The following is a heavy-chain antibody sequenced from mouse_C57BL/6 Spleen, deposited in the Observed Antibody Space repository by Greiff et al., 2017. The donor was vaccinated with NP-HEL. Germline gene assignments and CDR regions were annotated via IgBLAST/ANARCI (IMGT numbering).Heavy chain of an antibody. CDR3: TRENTLLGRAFDY. D-gene: IGHD4-1*01. V-gene: IGHV5-9-1*02. Sequence: EVQGVESGEGLVKPGGSLKLSCAASGFTFSSYAMSWVRQTPEKRLEWVAYISSGGDYIYYAATVKGRFTISRDNARNTLYLQMTSLTSEDTAMYYGTRENTLLGRAFDYWSQGTTLTVAS. J-gene: IGHJ2*01. CDR1: GFTFSSYA. CDR2: ISSGGDYI.